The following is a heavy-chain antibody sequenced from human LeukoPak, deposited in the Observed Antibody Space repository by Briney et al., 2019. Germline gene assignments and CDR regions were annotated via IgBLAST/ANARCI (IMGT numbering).Heavy chain of an antibody. CDR3: ARGLCGGDCYDY. D-gene: IGHD2-21*01. J-gene: IGHJ4*02. CDR1: GFTFSSYA. Sequence: GGSLRLSCAASGFTFSSYAMSWVRQAPGKGLEWVSAISGSGGSTYYADSVKGRFTISRDNARNSLYLQMNSLRAEDTAVYYCARGLCGGDCYDYWGQGTLVTVSS. V-gene: IGHV3-23*01. CDR2: ISGSGGST.